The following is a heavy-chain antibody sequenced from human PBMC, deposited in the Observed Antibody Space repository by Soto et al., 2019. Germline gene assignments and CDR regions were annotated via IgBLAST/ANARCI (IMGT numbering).Heavy chain of an antibody. CDR2: IRSKANSYAT. D-gene: IGHD2-15*01. CDR1: GFTFSGSA. J-gene: IGHJ4*02. V-gene: IGHV3-73*02. CDR3: TRRREYCSGGSCYSTLDY. Sequence: EVQLVESGGGLVQPGGSLKLFCAASGFTFSGSAMDWVRQASGKGLEWVGRIRSKANSYATAYAASVKGRFTISRDDAKNTAYLHMNSLKTEDTAVYYCTRRREYCSGGSCYSTLDYWGQGTLVTVSS.